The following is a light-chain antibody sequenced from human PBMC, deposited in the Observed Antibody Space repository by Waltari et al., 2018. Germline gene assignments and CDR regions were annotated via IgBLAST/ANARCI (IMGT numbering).Light chain of an antibody. CDR1: NIEDKN. Sequence: SYVLTQEPPVSVAPGETARITCGGNNIEDKNVHWYQQKPGQAPVLVIFYDSDRPSGIPERFSGSNSGNTATLTISRAEAGDEADYYCQVWDTSIDLSVFGTGTKVTVL. J-gene: IGLJ1*01. V-gene: IGLV3-21*04. CDR3: QVWDTSIDLSV. CDR2: YDS.